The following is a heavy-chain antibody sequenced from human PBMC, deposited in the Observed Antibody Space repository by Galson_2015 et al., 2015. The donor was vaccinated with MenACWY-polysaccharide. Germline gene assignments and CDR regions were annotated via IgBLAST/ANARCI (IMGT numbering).Heavy chain of an antibody. CDR1: GASISNYY. CDR3: ARVRGGQWPRYSMDV. Sequence: ETLSLTCTVSGASISNYYWTGIRRPAGKGLEWIGRVYASGSTTPNPSLKSRLPMSVDTPKNQFSLGLSSVTAADTAIYYCARVRGGQWPRYSMDVWGQGTTVTVSS. J-gene: IGHJ6*02. D-gene: IGHD6-19*01. V-gene: IGHV4-4*07. CDR2: VYASGST.